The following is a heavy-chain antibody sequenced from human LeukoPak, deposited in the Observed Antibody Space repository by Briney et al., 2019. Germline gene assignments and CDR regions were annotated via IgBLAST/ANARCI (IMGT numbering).Heavy chain of an antibody. CDR2: IIPILGIA. D-gene: IGHD2-2*01. CDR1: GGTFSSYA. J-gene: IGHJ5*02. CDR3: ARGGGDFIVVVPAAQGEVWFDP. V-gene: IGHV1-69*04. Sequence: SVKVSCKASGGTFSSYAISWVRQAPGQGLEWMGRIIPILGIANYAQKFQGRVTITADKSTSTAYMELSSLRSEDTAVYYCARGGGDFIVVVPAAQGEVWFDPWGQGTLVTVSS.